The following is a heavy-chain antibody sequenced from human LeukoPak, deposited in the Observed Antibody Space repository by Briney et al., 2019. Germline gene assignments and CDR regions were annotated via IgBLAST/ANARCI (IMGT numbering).Heavy chain of an antibody. CDR2: IRDSGGST. J-gene: IGHJ4*02. CDR3: AKSGSGSYGRVAY. CDR1: GFTFSSYA. Sequence: PGGSLRLSCAASGFTFSSYAMSWVRQAPGKGLEWVSSIRDSGGSTYYADFVKGRFTISRDNSKNTLYLQMNSLRVEDTAVYYCAKSGSGSYGRVAYWGQGTLVTVSS. D-gene: IGHD1-26*01. V-gene: IGHV3-23*01.